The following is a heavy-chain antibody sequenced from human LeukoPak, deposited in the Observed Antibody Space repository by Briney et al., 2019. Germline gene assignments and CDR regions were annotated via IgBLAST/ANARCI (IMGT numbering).Heavy chain of an antibody. Sequence: GVSLRLSCALSGYTFRNYGMSGVRQAPGRGLEWVSVVSDSGSSAFYTDSVRGRFTISRDNAKNTLYLQMNSLRAEDTAVYYCATNTYADYVSIDMWGQGTMVTVSS. CDR1: GYTFRNYG. CDR3: ATNTYADYVSIDM. J-gene: IGHJ3*02. D-gene: IGHD2-2*01. V-gene: IGHV3-23*01. CDR2: VSDSGSSA.